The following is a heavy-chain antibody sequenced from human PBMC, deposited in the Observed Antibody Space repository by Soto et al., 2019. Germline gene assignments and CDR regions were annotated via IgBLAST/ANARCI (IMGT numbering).Heavy chain of an antibody. Sequence: SETLSLTCTVSGGSISSYDWSCIRQPPGKGLEWIGYIYYSGSTNYNPSLKSRVTISVDTSKNQFSLKLSSVTAADTAVYYCARGIEGWYQGRYYYGMDVWGQGTTVTVSS. CDR3: ARGIEGWYQGRYYYGMDV. D-gene: IGHD6-19*01. V-gene: IGHV4-59*01. CDR2: IYYSGST. CDR1: GGSISSYD. J-gene: IGHJ6*02.